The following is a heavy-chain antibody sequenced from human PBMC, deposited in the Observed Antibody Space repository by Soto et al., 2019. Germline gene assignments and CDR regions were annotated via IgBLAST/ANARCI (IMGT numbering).Heavy chain of an antibody. D-gene: IGHD3-22*01. J-gene: IGHJ4*02. CDR1: GYPFPSFE. CDR3: ARESDHYQDFFQN. V-gene: IGHV1-3*01. CDR2: ISNAGSGSI. Sequence: GASVMVSCKTSGYPFPSFEVHWIRQAPGQRPEWTGGISNAGSGSIKYSQKFEDRLTITGDKRATTVYMTLSSLTSEDTATYYCARESDHYQDFFQNWGQGTQVTVSS.